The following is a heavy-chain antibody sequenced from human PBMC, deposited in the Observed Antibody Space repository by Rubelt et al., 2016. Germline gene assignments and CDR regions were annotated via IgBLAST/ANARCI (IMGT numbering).Heavy chain of an antibody. J-gene: IGHJ3*02. CDR2: ISYDGSNK. CDR3: AKSFGLELREAFDI. V-gene: IGHV3-30*04. Sequence: QVQLVESGGGVVQPGRSLRLSCAASGFTFSSYAMHWVRQAPGKGLEWVAVISYDGSNKYYADSVECRFTISRDNSRNTLYLQMNSLRAEETAVYYCAKSFGLELREAFDIWGQGTTVTVSS. CDR1: GFTFSSYA. D-gene: IGHD1-7*01.